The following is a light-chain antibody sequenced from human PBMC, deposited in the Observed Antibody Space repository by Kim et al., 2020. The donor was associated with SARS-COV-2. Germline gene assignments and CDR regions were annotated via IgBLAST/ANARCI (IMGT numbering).Light chain of an antibody. J-gene: IGKJ1*01. CDR2: GAS. Sequence: EIVLTQSPGTLSLSPGERATLSCRASQSVSSSYLDWYQQKPGQAPRLLINGASSRATGIPDRFSGSGSGTDFTLTISRLEPEDFAVYYCQQYGSSPGTFGQGTNVDIK. CDR3: QQYGSSPGT. V-gene: IGKV3-20*01. CDR1: QSVSSSY.